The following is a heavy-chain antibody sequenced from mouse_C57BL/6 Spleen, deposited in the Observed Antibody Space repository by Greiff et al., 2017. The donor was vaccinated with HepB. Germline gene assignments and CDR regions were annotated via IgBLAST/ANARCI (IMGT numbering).Heavy chain of an antibody. V-gene: IGHV1-50*01. CDR3: AEGGFDY. CDR2: IDPSDSYT. CDR1: GYTFTSYW. J-gene: IGHJ2*01. Sequence: QVQLKQPGAELVKPGAPVKLSCKASGYTFTSYWMQWVKQRPGQGLEWIGEIDPSDSYTNYNQKFKGKATLTVDTSSSTAYMQLSSLTSEDSAVYYCAEGGFDYWGQGTTLTISS.